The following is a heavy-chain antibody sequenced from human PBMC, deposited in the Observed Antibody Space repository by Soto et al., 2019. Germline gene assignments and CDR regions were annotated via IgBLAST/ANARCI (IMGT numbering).Heavy chain of an antibody. J-gene: IGHJ4*02. CDR3: ALGAYGRNSGLGHLDY. Sequence: QVQLQQWGAGLLKPSETLSLTCAVYGGSFSGYYWSWIRQPPGKGLEWIGEINYSGSTNYNPSLKSRVTILVDTSKNQFSLKLSSVTVADTAVYYCALGAYGRNSGLGHLDYWGQGTLVTVSS. CDR1: GGSFSGYY. D-gene: IGHD4-17*01. V-gene: IGHV4-34*01. CDR2: INYSGST.